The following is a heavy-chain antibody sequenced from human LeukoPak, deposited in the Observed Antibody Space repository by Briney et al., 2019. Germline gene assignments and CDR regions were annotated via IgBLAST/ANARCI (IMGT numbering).Heavy chain of an antibody. V-gene: IGHV4-34*01. J-gene: IGHJ4*02. CDR2: INHSGST. CDR3: ARGKVPAAKYYFDY. D-gene: IGHD2-2*01. Sequence: SETLSLTCAVYGGSFSGYYWSWIRHPPGKGLEWIGEINHSGSTNYNPSLKSRVTISVDTSKHQFSLKLSSVTAADTAVYSCARGKVPAAKYYFDYWGQGTLVTVSS. CDR1: GGSFSGYY.